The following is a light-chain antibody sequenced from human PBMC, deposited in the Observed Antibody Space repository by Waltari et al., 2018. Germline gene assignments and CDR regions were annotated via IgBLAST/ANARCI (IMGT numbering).Light chain of an antibody. CDR2: KVS. CDR3: MQGIHRPWT. CDR1: QSLVSSDGNTY. J-gene: IGKJ1*01. V-gene: IGKV2-30*01. Sequence: DVVMTQSPLSLPVTLGQPASIPCRSSQSLVSSDGNTYFNWSQQRPGQSPRRLVYKVSNRDSGVPDRFSGSGSGTDFTLRISRVEAEDVGVYYCMQGIHRPWTFGQGTKVEIK.